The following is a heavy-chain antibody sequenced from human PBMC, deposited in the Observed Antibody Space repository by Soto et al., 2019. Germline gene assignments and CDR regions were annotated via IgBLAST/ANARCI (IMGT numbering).Heavy chain of an antibody. J-gene: IGHJ5*02. CDR3: VKDAVAGNGVWDWFDL. Sequence: TGGSLRLSCAASGFTFSSYAMSWVRQAPGKGLEWVSAISGSGGSTSYADSVKGRFTVSRDDSKSTLYLQMSGLRVDDTALYFCVKDAVAGNGVWDWFDLWGQGTLVTVSS. CDR2: ISGSGGST. D-gene: IGHD6-19*01. V-gene: IGHV3-23*01. CDR1: GFTFSSYA.